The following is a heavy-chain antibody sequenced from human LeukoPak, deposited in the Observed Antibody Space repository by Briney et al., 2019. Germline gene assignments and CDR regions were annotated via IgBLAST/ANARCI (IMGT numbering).Heavy chain of an antibody. CDR2: ISGSGGST. J-gene: IGHJ4*02. D-gene: IGHD5-12*01. CDR3: AKGNVDIVATISYFDY. CDR1: GFTFSSYA. V-gene: IGHV3-23*01. Sequence: GVSLRLSCAASGFTFSSYAMSWVRQAPGKGLEWVSAISGSGGSTYYADSVKGRFTISRDNSKNTLYLQMNSLRAEDTAVYYCAKGNVDIVATISYFDYWGQGTLVTASS.